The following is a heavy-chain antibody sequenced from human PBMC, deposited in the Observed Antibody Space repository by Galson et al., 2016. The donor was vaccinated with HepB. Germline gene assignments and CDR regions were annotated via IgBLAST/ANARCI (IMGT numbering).Heavy chain of an antibody. J-gene: IGHJ3*01. D-gene: IGHD1-14*01. CDR1: AYMLTELS. CDR2: FDPEDGEN. V-gene: IGHV1-24*01. CDR3: ASARTVGYLHRTGDHNAVGV. Sequence: SVKVSCKVVAYMLTELSIHWVRQAAGRGLEWMGSFDPEDGENVAAQKFRDRVTLTEDTSTDTAYMELRSLRFEDTAVYYCASARTVGYLHRTGDHNAVGVWGQGTMVTVSS.